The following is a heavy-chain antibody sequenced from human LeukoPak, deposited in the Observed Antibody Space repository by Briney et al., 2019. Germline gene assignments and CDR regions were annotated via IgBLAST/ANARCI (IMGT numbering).Heavy chain of an antibody. CDR3: ARFYDSSGYYSF. J-gene: IGHJ4*02. V-gene: IGHV1-2*02. Sequence: GASVKVSCKASGYTFTGYYMHWVRQAPGQGLEWMGWINPNSGGTNYAQKLQGRVTMTRDTSISTAYMELSRLRSDDTAVYYCARFYDSSGYYSFWGQGTLVTVSS. CDR1: GYTFTGYY. D-gene: IGHD3-22*01. CDR2: INPNSGGT.